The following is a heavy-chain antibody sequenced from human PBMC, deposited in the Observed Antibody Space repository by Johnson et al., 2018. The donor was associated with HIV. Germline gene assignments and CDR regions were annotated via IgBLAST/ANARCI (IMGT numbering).Heavy chain of an antibody. J-gene: IGHJ3*02. CDR3: ARDMMGNSDDAFDI. V-gene: IGHV3-23*04. Sequence: VQLVESGGGLVQPGGSLRLSCATSGFTFSSYAMSWVRQAPGKGLEWVSAISGSGGSTYYADSVKGRFAISRDKSKNTLYLQKNSLRAEDTAVYYCARDMMGNSDDAFDIWGQGTMVTVSA. CDR2: ISGSGGST. CDR1: GFTFSSYA. D-gene: IGHD3-16*01.